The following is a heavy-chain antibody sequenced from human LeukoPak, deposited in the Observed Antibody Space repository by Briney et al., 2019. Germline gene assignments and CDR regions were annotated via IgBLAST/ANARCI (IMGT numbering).Heavy chain of an antibody. CDR2: ISAYNGNT. CDR3: ARDGRIVVVPAAIKYYGMDV. J-gene: IGHJ6*02. Sequence: ASVKVSCKASGYMFSSYGISWVRQARGQGLEWMGWISAYNGNTNYAQKLQGRVTMTTDTSTSTAYVELRSLRSDDTAVYYCARDGRIVVVPAAIKYYGMDVWGQGTTVTVSS. D-gene: IGHD2-2*02. V-gene: IGHV1-18*01. CDR1: GYMFSSYG.